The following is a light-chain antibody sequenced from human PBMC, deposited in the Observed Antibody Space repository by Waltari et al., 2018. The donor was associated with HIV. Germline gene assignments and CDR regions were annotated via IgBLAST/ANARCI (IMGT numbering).Light chain of an antibody. Sequence: SYELTQPPSVSVSPGQTGSISCSGDNLGEKYACWFQQTPGQSPVMVIYQNNKRPSGIPERFSGSNSGNTATLTISGTQAMDEADYYCQAWDSSTVVFGTGTKVTVL. CDR1: NLGEKY. J-gene: IGLJ1*01. CDR2: QNN. CDR3: QAWDSSTVV. V-gene: IGLV3-1*01.